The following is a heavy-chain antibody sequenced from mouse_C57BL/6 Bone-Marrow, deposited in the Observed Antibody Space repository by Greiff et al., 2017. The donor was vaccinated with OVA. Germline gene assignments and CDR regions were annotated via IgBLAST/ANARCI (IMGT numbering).Heavy chain of an antibody. D-gene: IGHD2-5*01. V-gene: IGHV5-15*01. CDR3: ARRPYSNPNFDG. J-gene: IGHJ1*03. CDR1: GFTFSDYG. Sequence: EVKLMESGGGLVQPGGSLKLSCAASGFTFSDYGMAWVRQAPRKGLEWVAFISNLAYSIYYEDTVKGRFTISRENAKNTLYLEISSLRSEDTAMYYCARRPYSNPNFDGWGTGTTVTVSS. CDR2: ISNLAYSI.